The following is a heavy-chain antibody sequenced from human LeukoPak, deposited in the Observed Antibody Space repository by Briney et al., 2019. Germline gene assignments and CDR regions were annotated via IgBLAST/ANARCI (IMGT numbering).Heavy chain of an antibody. D-gene: IGHD6-13*01. V-gene: IGHV1-46*01. CDR3: APTYPTAAGLYYFDY. J-gene: IGHJ4*02. CDR1: GYTFISYY. CDR2: INPSGGSA. Sequence: ASVKVSCKAFGYTFISYYMHWVRQAPGQGLEWMGRINPSGGSANYAQKFQGRVTMTRDTSISTAYMELSRLRSDGTAVYYCAPTYPTAAGLYYFDYWGQGTLVTVSS.